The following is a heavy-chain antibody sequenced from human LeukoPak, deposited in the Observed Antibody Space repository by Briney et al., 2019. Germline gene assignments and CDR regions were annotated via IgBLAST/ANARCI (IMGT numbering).Heavy chain of an antibody. CDR3: ASHYKTTGSNPQPDY. Sequence: GGSLRLSCAASEFTSSWYWMSWVRQAPGKGLEWVANINEDGSEKYYVDSMEGRFTISRDNSKNTLYLQMNSLRPEDTAVYYCASHYKTTGSNPQPDYWGQGTLVTVSS. V-gene: IGHV3-7*01. CDR1: EFTSSWYW. D-gene: IGHD4-11*01. CDR2: INEDGSEK. J-gene: IGHJ4*02.